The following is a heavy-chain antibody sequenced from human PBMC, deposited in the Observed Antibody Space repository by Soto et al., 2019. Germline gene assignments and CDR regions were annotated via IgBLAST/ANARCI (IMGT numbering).Heavy chain of an antibody. CDR3: ARPDFGDYWYFDL. CDR2: IIPALGTA. CDR1: GGTFSSHT. V-gene: IGHV1-69*08. D-gene: IGHD4-17*01. Sequence: QDQLVQSGAEVKKPGSSVKVSCKASGGTFSSHTFSWVRQAPGQGLEWMGRIIPALGTATYAQKIQGRVTITPDKSATTVYMELNSPRSEDTAVYYSARPDFGDYWYFDLWGRGTLVTVSS. J-gene: IGHJ2*01.